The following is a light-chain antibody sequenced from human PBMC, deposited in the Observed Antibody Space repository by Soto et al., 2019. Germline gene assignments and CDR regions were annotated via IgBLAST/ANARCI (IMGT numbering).Light chain of an antibody. CDR2: DVT. Sequence: QSVLTQPASVSGSPGQSITISCTGTSSDVGGYNYVSWYQQHPGQAPKLIIYDVTNRPSGISNRFSGSKSGNTASLTISGLQTEDESDYYCISFTSRHIYVFGTGTKLTV. CDR1: SSDVGGYNY. J-gene: IGLJ1*01. V-gene: IGLV2-14*03. CDR3: ISFTSRHIYV.